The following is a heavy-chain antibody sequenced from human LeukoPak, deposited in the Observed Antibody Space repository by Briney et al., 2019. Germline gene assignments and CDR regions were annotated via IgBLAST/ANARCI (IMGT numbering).Heavy chain of an antibody. CDR1: GFTFSSYE. V-gene: IGHV3-48*03. J-gene: IGHJ6*04. D-gene: IGHD5-24*01. CDR3: ANLWGGGYKSDGMDV. CDR2: ISSSGSTI. Sequence: GGSLRLSCAASGFTFSSYEMIWVRQAPGKGLEWVSYISSSGSTIYYADSVKGRFTISRDNAKNPLYLQMNSLRAEDTAVYYCANLWGGGYKSDGMDVWGKGTTVTVSS.